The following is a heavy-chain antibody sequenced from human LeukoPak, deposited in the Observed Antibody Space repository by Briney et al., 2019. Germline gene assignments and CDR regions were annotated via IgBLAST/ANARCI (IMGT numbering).Heavy chain of an antibody. CDR2: IKSKIDGGTT. J-gene: IGHJ4*02. CDR3: TTDAGYTSRWYNY. CDR1: GFTFSNAW. Sequence: GGSLRLSCAASGFTFSNAWMSWVRQAPGKGLEWVGRIKSKIDGGTTDYATPVKGRFSISRDDSRNTLHLQVNSLKTEDTAVYYCTTDAGYTSRWYNYWGQGTLVTVSS. D-gene: IGHD6-13*01. V-gene: IGHV3-15*01.